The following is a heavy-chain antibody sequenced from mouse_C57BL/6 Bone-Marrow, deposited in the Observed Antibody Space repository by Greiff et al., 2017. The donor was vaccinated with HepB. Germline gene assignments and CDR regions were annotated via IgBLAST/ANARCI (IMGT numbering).Heavy chain of an antibody. CDR3: TRGKGFAY. CDR2: IEPETGGT. Sequence: VQLQQSGAELVRPGASVTLSCKASGYTFTDYEMHWVKQTPVHGLEWIGAIEPETGGTAYNQKFKGKAILTADKSSSTAYMELRSLTSEDSAVYYCTRGKGFAYWGRGTLVTVSA. J-gene: IGHJ3*01. V-gene: IGHV1-15*01. CDR1: GYTFTDYE.